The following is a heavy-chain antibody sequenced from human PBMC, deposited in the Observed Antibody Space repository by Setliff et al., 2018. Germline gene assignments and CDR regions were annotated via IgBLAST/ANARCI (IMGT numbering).Heavy chain of an antibody. J-gene: IGHJ5*02. CDR1: GGSISSSSYY. V-gene: IGHV4-39*01. CDR2: IYYSRST. D-gene: IGHD3-22*01. Sequence: PSETLSLTCTVSGGSISSSSYYWGWIRQPPGKGLEWIGSIYYSRSTYYNPSLKSRVTISVDTSKNQFSLKLSSVTAADTAVYYCARLGSARYDSSGYYPDNWFDPWGQGTLVTVSS. CDR3: ARLGSARYDSSGYYPDNWFDP.